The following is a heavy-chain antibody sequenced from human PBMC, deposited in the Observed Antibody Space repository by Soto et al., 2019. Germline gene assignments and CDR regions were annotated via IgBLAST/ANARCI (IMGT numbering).Heavy chain of an antibody. V-gene: IGHV1-69*06. Sequence: QVQLVQSGAEVKKPGSSVKVSCKASGGTFSSYAISWVRQAPGQGLEWMGGIIPIFGTANYAQKFQGRVTITADKSTSTAYMELSSLRSEDTAVYYCASHPFGRGQYGDQDYCFDYWGQGTLVTVSS. J-gene: IGHJ4*02. CDR3: ASHPFGRGQYGDQDYCFDY. CDR2: IIPIFGTA. CDR1: GGTFSSYA. D-gene: IGHD4-17*01.